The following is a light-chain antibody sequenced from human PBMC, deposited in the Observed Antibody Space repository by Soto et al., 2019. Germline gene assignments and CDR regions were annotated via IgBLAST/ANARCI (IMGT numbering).Light chain of an antibody. CDR3: AAWDDSLSGVI. CDR1: SSNIGSGT. V-gene: IGLV1-47*01. CDR2: RND. Sequence: QSVLTQPPSVSGTPGQRVTISCSGSSSNIGSGTVNWYQQLPGAAPKLLIYRNDQRPSGVPDRFSGSKSGTSASLAISGLRSEDEADYYCAAWDDSLSGVIFGGGTKLTVL. J-gene: IGLJ2*01.